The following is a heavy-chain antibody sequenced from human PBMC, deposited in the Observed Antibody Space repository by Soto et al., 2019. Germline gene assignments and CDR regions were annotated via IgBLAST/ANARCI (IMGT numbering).Heavy chain of an antibody. CDR3: ARDQWLDYGDYAMNPHIDY. D-gene: IGHD4-17*01. J-gene: IGHJ4*02. CDR1: GFTFSSYA. V-gene: IGHV3-30-3*01. CDR2: ISYDGSNK. Sequence: PGGSLRLSCAASGFTFSSYAMHWVRQAPDKGLEWVAVISYDGSNKYYADSVKGRFTISRDNSKNTLYLQMNSLRAEDTAVYYCARDQWLDYGDYAMNPHIDYWGQGTLVTVSS.